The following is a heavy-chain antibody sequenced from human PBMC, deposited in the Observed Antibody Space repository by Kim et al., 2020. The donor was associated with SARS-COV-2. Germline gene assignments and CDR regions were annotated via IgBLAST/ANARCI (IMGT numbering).Heavy chain of an antibody. CDR3: ARGDGYNYRWFDP. V-gene: IGHV4-31*03. J-gene: IGHJ5*02. Sequence: TLSLTCIVSGGSISSGGYYWSWIRQHPGKGLEWIGYIYYSGSTYYNPSLKSRVTISVDTSKNQFSLKLSSVTAADTAVYYCARGDGYNYRWFDPWGQGTLVTVSS. D-gene: IGHD5-12*01. CDR1: GGSISSGGYY. CDR2: IYYSGST.